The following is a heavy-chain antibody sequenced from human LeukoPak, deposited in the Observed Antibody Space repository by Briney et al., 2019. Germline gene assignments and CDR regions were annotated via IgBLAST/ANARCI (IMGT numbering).Heavy chain of an antibody. D-gene: IGHD3-22*01. CDR1: GFTFSSYS. V-gene: IGHV3-21*01. J-gene: IGHJ4*02. CDR3: ARGGMVVVSEFDY. Sequence: GGSLRLSCAVSGFTFSSYSMNWVRQAPGKGREWVSSISSSSGYIYYADSVKGRFTISRDNAKNSLYLQMNSLRAEDTAVYYCARGGMVVVSEFDYWGQGTLVTVSS. CDR2: ISSSSGYI.